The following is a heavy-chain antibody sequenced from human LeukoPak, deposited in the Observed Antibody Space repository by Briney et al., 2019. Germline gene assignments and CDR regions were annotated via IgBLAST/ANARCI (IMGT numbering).Heavy chain of an antibody. D-gene: IGHD3-10*01. V-gene: IGHV4-61*02. J-gene: IGHJ4*02. CDR2: IYTSGST. Sequence: SQTLSLTCTVSGGSISSGSYYWSWIRQPAGKGLEWIGRIYTSGSTNYNPSLKSRVTISVDRSKNQFSLKLSSVTAADTAVYYCASLYSGSGTIDYWGQGTLVTVSS. CDR1: GGSISSGSYY. CDR3: ASLYSGSGTIDY.